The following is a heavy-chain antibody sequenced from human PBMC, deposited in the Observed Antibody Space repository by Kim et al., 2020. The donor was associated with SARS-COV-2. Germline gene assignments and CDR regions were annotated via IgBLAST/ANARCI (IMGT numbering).Heavy chain of an antibody. CDR3: AKPQLYDSSGYSAFDI. CDR2: ISGSGGNT. Sequence: GGSLRLSCAASGFTFSSYAMSWVRQAPGKGLEWVSAISGSGGNTYYADSVKGRFTISRDNSKNTLYLQMNSLRAEDTAVYYCAKPQLYDSSGYSAFDIWGQGRMVAVSS. D-gene: IGHD3-22*01. CDR1: GFTFSSYA. J-gene: IGHJ3*02. V-gene: IGHV3-23*01.